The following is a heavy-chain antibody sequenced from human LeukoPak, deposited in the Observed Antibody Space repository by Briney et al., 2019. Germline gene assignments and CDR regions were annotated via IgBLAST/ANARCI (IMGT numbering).Heavy chain of an antibody. Sequence: LPGGSLRLSCAASGFTFSSYGMHWVRQAPGKGLEWVAFIRYDGSNKYYADSVKGRFTISRDNSKNTLYLQMNSLRAEDTAVYYCAKDADPWVCYYFDYWGQGTLVTVSS. D-gene: IGHD3-10*02. V-gene: IGHV3-30*02. J-gene: IGHJ4*02. CDR1: GFTFSSYG. CDR2: IRYDGSNK. CDR3: AKDADPWVCYYFDY.